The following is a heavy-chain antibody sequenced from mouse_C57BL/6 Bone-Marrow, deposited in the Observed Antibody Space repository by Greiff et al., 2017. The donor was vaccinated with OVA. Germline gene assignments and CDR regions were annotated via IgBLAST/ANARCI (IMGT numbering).Heavy chain of an antibody. V-gene: IGHV14-4*01. D-gene: IGHD2-4*01. CDR1: GFNIKDDY. CDR2: IDPENGDT. Sequence: VQLQQSGAELVRPGASVKLSCTASGFNIKDDYMHWVKQRPEQGLEWIGWIDPENGDTEYASKFQGKATITADTSSNTAYLQLSSLTSEDTAVYYCTLYYDYGRFAYWGHGTLVTVSA. CDR3: TLYYDYGRFAY. J-gene: IGHJ3*01.